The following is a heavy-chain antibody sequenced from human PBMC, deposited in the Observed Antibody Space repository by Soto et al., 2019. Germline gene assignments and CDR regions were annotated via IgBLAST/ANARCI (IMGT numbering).Heavy chain of an antibody. CDR2: IYHSGST. V-gene: IGHV4-4*02. D-gene: IGHD6-13*01. CDR3: ARAAAVDNWFDP. J-gene: IGHJ5*02. CDR1: GGSISSSNW. Sequence: SETLSLTCAVSGGSISSSNWWGWVRQPPGKGLEWIGEIYHSGSTNYNTSLKSRDTISVDKSKYQFSLKLSSVTAADTAVYYCARAAAVDNWFDPWGQGTLVTVSS.